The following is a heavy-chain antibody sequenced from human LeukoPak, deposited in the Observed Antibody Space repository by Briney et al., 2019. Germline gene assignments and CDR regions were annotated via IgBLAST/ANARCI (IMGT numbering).Heavy chain of an antibody. J-gene: IGHJ3*02. CDR3: AAIKRPLDAFDI. D-gene: IGHD2-21*01. CDR1: GGSISSYY. Sequence: SETLSLTCTVSGGSISSYYWSWIRQPPGKGLGWIGYIYYSGSTNYNPSLKSRVTISVDTSKNQFSLKLSSVTAADTAVYYCAAIKRPLDAFDIWGQGTMVTVSS. CDR2: IYYSGST. V-gene: IGHV4-59*08.